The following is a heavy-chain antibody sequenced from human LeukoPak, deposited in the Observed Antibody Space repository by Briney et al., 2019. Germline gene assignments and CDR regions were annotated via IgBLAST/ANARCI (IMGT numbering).Heavy chain of an antibody. CDR3: ARYSSSIDAFDI. D-gene: IGHD6-19*01. J-gene: IGHJ3*02. Sequence: SETLSLTCTVSGGSISSSSYYWGWIRQPPGKGLEWIGSIYYSGSTYYNPSLKSRVTISVDTSKNQFSLKLSSVTAADTAVYYRARYSSSIDAFDIWGQGTMVTVSS. V-gene: IGHV4-39*01. CDR2: IYYSGST. CDR1: GGSISSSSYY.